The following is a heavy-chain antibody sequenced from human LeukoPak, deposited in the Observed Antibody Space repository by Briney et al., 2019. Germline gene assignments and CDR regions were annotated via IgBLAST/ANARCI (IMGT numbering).Heavy chain of an antibody. V-gene: IGHV4-34*01. Sequence: KPSETLPLTCAVYGGPFSGYYWSWIRQPPGKGLEWIGEINHSGSTNYNPSLKSRVTISVDTSKNQFSLKLSSVTAADTAVYYCARDYYDSSGYYGPANDYWGQGTLVTVSS. D-gene: IGHD3-22*01. J-gene: IGHJ4*02. CDR3: ARDYYDSSGYYGPANDY. CDR1: GGPFSGYY. CDR2: INHSGST.